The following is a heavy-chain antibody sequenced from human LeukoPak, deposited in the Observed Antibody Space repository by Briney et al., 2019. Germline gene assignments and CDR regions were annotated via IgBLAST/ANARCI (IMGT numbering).Heavy chain of an antibody. CDR1: GYTFTEYY. CDR3: ARGQSLNDY. Sequence: ASVKVSRKASGYTFTEYYMHWVRQAPGQGLEWMGCINPNSGGANYAENFQGRVTMTRDTSISTAYTELSSLRYDVTALYYCARGQSLNDYWGQGTLVTVSS. CDR2: INPNSGGA. J-gene: IGHJ4*02. V-gene: IGHV1-2*02.